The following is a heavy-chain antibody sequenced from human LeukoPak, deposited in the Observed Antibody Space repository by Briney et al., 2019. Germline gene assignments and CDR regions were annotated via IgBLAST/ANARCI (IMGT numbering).Heavy chain of an antibody. V-gene: IGHV3-53*05. CDR3: ATNGGGDSGYGNFDY. Sequence: GGSLRLSCAASGFTVSSNYMSWVRQAPGKGLEWVSLIYSGGSTYYADSVKGRFTISRDNAKNSLDLQMNSLRPEDTALYYCATNGGGDSGYGNFDYWGQGTLVTVSS. D-gene: IGHD5-12*01. CDR1: GFTVSSNY. CDR2: IYSGGST. J-gene: IGHJ4*02.